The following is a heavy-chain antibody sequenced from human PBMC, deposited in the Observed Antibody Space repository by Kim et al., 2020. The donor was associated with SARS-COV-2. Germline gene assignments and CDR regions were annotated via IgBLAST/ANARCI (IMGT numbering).Heavy chain of an antibody. CDR3: VAGGTYLGV. V-gene: IGHV3-7*01. J-gene: IGHJ4*02. CDR2: GSEK. D-gene: IGHD3-16*01. Sequence: GSEKCYVDSVKGRFTISGDNARNSLFLQMDSLRPEDTAVSYCVAGGTYLGVWGQGTLVTVSS.